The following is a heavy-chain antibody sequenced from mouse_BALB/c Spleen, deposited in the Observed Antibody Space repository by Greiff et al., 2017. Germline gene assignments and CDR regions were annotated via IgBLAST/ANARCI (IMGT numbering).Heavy chain of an antibody. D-gene: IGHD1-2*01. CDR3: ARGHYYGYPSYAMDY. CDR1: GFTFSSYA. Sequence: EVQGVESGGGLVKPGGSLKLSCAASGFTFSSYAMSWVRQTPEKRLEWVASISSGGSTYYPDSVKGRFTISRDNARNILYLQMSSLRSEDTAMYYCARGHYYGYPSYAMDYWGQGTSVTVSS. J-gene: IGHJ4*01. CDR2: ISSGGST. V-gene: IGHV5-6-5*01.